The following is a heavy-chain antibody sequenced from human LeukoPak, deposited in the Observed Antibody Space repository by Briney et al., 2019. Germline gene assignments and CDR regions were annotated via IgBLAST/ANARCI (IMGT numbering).Heavy chain of an antibody. V-gene: IGHV3-30*02. D-gene: IGHD6-19*01. J-gene: IGHJ4*02. CDR2: IRSDGSNK. Sequence: GGSLRLSCAASGFSFSSSGMHWVRQAPGKGLEWVAFIRSDGSNKYYADSVKGRFTISRDNSKNTLYLQVNSLRAEDTAVYYCAKGGSSGWYGKYYFDYWGQGTLVTVSS. CDR3: AKGGSSGWYGKYYFDY. CDR1: GFSFSSSG.